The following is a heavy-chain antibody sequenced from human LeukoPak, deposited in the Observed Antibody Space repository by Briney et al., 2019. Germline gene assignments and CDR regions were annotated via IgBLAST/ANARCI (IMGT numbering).Heavy chain of an antibody. CDR1: GYTFTGYY. Sequence: GAPVKVSCRASGYTFTGYYMFWLRQAPGQGLDWMGRINPDSGGTNYAQKFQGRVTMTRDTSITTAYMELSSLRSDDTAVYYCARVLPSPGISVAEDYWGQGTLVTVSS. J-gene: IGHJ4*02. CDR3: ARVLPSPGISVAEDY. D-gene: IGHD6-19*01. CDR2: INPDSGGT. V-gene: IGHV1-2*06.